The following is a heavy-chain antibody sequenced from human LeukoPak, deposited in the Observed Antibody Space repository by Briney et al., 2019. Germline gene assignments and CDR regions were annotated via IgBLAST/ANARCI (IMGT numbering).Heavy chain of an antibody. J-gene: IGHJ4*02. V-gene: IGHV7-4-1*02. CDR2: MNTNTGDS. D-gene: IGHD3-3*01. CDR3: ARSASFWSAFDY. Sequence: ASVKVSCKASGYSFGAYALNWVRQAPGQGPEWMGWMNTNTGDSTFAQGFTGRFVVSVDTSVRTAYLQISSLKAEDSAVYYCARSASFWSAFDYWGQGTLVTVSS. CDR1: GYSFGAYA.